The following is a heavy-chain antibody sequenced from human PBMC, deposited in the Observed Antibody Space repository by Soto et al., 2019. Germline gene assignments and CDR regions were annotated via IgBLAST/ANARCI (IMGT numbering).Heavy chain of an antibody. CDR1: GGTFSSYA. V-gene: IGHV1-69*01. D-gene: IGHD3-16*01. CDR3: ARDLNSLGGHYFDY. J-gene: IGHJ4*02. Sequence: QVQLVQSGAEVKKPGSSVKVSCKASGGTFSSYAISWVRQAPGQGLEWMGGIIPIFGTANYAQKFQGRVTITADESTSTAYMELSSLRSEDTAVYYCARDLNSLGGHYFDYWGEGTLVTVSS. CDR2: IIPIFGTA.